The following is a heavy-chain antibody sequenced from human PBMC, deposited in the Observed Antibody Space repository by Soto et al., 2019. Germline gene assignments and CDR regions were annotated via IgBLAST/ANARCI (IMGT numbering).Heavy chain of an antibody. CDR3: ARDVLSPDSYDRSGWGY. CDR1: GFTFSSYS. V-gene: IGHV3-48*02. CDR2: ISSSSSTI. Sequence: EVQLVESGGGLVQPGGSLRLSCAASGFTFSSYSMNWVRQAPGKGLEWVSYISSSSSTIYYADSVKGRFTISRDNAQKSLSLQMNSLRDEDTAVYYCARDVLSPDSYDRSGWGYWGQGTLVTVSS. D-gene: IGHD3-22*01. J-gene: IGHJ4*02.